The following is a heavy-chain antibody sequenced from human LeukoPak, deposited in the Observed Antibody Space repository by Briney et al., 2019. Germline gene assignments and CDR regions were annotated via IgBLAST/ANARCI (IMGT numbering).Heavy chain of an antibody. J-gene: IGHJ4*02. Sequence: GGSLRLSCAASGFTVSSNYMSWVRQAPGKGLEWVSVIYSGGSTYYADSVKGRFTISRDNSKNTLYLQMNSLRAEDTAVYYCARAKGSGSYYNLDFDYWGQGTLVTVSS. V-gene: IGHV3-66*01. CDR3: ARAKGSGSYYNLDFDY. CDR2: IYSGGST. CDR1: GFTVSSNY. D-gene: IGHD3-10*01.